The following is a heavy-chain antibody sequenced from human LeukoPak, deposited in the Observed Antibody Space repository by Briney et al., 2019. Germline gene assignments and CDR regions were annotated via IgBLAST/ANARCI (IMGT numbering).Heavy chain of an antibody. D-gene: IGHD3-10*01. CDR3: ARLIGQYGNYMDV. V-gene: IGHV4-59*08. Sequence: PSETLSLTCTVSGVSISSYAWNWIRQPPGKGLEWIGYIYYSGSTNYNPSLKSRVTISVDTSKNQFSLKLRSVTAADTALYYCARLIGQYGNYMDVWGKGTTVTVSS. CDR2: IYYSGST. CDR1: GVSISSYA. J-gene: IGHJ6*03.